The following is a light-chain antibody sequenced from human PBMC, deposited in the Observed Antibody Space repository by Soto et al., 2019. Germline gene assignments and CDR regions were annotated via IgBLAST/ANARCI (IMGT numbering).Light chain of an antibody. Sequence: QSALTQPRSVSGSPGQSVTIPCTGTSSDVGGYNYVSWYQRHAGKGSKLIIYDVSERPSGVPDRFSASKSGNTASLTISGLQAEDEADYYCSSYAGNYVYVFGSGTKGTVL. J-gene: IGLJ1*01. CDR1: SSDVGGYNY. CDR2: DVS. CDR3: SSYAGNYVYV. V-gene: IGLV2-11*01.